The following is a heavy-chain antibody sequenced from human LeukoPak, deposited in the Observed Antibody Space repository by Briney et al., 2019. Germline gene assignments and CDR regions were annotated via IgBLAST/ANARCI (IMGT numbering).Heavy chain of an antibody. Sequence: ASVKVSCKASGYTFTSYGISWVRQAPGQGLEWMGWISAYNGNTNYAQKLQGRVTMTTDTSTSTAYMELRSLRSDDTAVYYCARTYYYGSGSYYNVPNWFDPWGQGTLVTVSS. D-gene: IGHD3-10*01. CDR1: GYTFTSYG. CDR2: ISAYNGNT. V-gene: IGHV1-18*01. J-gene: IGHJ5*02. CDR3: ARTYYYGSGSYYNVPNWFDP.